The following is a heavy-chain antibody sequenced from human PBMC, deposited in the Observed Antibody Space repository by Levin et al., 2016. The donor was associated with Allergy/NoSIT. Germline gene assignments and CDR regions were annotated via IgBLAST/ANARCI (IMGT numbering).Heavy chain of an antibody. V-gene: IGHV4-59*01. D-gene: IGHD4-23*01. J-gene: IGHJ4*02. CDR2: IYDSGST. CDR1: GGSMSRYY. CDR3: ARGSDYRGNPHFDQ. Sequence: SETLSLTCTVSGGSMSRYYWTWIRQPPGKGMEWIGHIYDSGSTKYSPALQSRVTISLDTSKNQFSLNLTSVTAADTAVYYCARGSDYRGNPHFDQWGQGTQVTVSS.